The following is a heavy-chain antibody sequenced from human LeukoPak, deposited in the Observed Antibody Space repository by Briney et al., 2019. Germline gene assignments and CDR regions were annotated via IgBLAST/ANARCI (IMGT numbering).Heavy chain of an antibody. J-gene: IGHJ5*02. D-gene: IGHD3-22*01. CDR1: GGSISSHY. CDR2: LYYSGST. V-gene: IGHV4-59*11. CDR3: ARLYDSSGYTNWLDP. Sequence: SETLSLTCTVSGGSISSHYWSWIRQPPGKGLEWIGYLYYSGSTKYNPSLKSRVTISVDTSKNQFSMKLSPVTAADTAVYYCARLYDSSGYTNWLDPWGQGTLVAVSS.